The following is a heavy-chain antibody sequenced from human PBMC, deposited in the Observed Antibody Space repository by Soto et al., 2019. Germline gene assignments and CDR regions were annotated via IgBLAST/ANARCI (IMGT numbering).Heavy chain of an antibody. CDR1: GFSFSHYA. CDR3: SPDNSGGEFYC. D-gene: IGHD6-19*01. CDR2: IDYSGVNT. Sequence: EVQVLESGGGLVQPGGSLRLSCAASGFSFSHYAMNWVRQAPGKGLEWVSSIDYSGVNTRYADSVKGRFTTSRDNSKHTLFLQMNSLRGDDTAVYYCSPDNSGGEFYCWGQGTLVTVSS. V-gene: IGHV3-23*01. J-gene: IGHJ4*02.